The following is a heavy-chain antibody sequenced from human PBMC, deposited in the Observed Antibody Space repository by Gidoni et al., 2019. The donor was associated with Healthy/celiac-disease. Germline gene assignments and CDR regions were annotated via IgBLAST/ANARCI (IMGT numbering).Heavy chain of an antibody. CDR2: IFYNGST. CDR3: ARHGSGATVYFDY. D-gene: IGHD1-26*01. V-gene: IGHV4-59*08. Sequence: QVQLQESGTGLVMPSETLSLNCAVSGGPISSYVWSWIRPPPGKGLGWMGYIFYNGSTNYNPSLKSRITISVDTSKSQCSLELSSFTAADAAVYYCARHGSGATVYFDYWGQGTLVTVSS. CDR1: GGPISSYV. J-gene: IGHJ4*02.